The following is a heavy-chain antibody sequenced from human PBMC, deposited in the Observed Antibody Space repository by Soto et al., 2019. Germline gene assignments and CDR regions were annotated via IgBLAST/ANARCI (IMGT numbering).Heavy chain of an antibody. CDR2: ISGSGGST. CDR3: AKSLIQLIIAVAGLYFQH. Sequence: GGSLRLSCAASGFTFSSYAMSWVRQAPGKGLEWVSAISGSGGSTYYADSVKGRFTISRDNSKNTLYLQMNSLRAEDTAVYYCAKSLIQLIIAVAGLYFQHWGQGTLVTVSS. J-gene: IGHJ1*01. D-gene: IGHD6-19*01. V-gene: IGHV3-23*01. CDR1: GFTFSSYA.